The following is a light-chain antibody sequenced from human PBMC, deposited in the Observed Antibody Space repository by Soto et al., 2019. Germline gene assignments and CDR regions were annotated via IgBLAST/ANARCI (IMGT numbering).Light chain of an antibody. CDR1: QSVSSY. CDR3: QQRSNWLRT. V-gene: IGKV3-11*01. J-gene: IGKJ4*01. Sequence: EIVLTQSPATLSLSPGERATLSCRASQSVSSYLAWYQQKPGQAPRLLIYDASNKATGIPARFSGSGSGTDFTLTISSLEPEDFAVYYWQQRSNWLRTFGGGTKVEIK. CDR2: DAS.